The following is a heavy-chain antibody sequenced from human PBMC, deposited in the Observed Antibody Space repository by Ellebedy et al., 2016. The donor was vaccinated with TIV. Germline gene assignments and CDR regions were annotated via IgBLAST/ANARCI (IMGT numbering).Heavy chain of an antibody. CDR2: IYYSGSA. J-gene: IGHJ5*02. D-gene: IGHD1-14*01. Sequence: MPSETLSLTCTVSGGSISNSDYYWNWIRQPPGKGLEWIGRIYYSGSAYYNPSLNSRVTVSVDTSKNQFSLNLSSVTAADTAVYYCARDPDLPRGRFDTWGQGTLVTVSS. V-gene: IGHV4-39*07. CDR1: GGSISNSDYY. CDR3: ARDPDLPRGRFDT.